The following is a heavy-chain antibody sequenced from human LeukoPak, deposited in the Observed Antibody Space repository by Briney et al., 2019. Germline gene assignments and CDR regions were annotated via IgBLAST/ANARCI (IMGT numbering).Heavy chain of an antibody. Sequence: GGSLRLSCAASGFTFSSYAMHWVRQAPGKGLEYVSAISSNGGSTYYANSVKGRFTISRDNSKSTLYLQMGSLRAEDMAVYYCASSGPTRPFDYWGQGTLVTVSS. J-gene: IGHJ4*02. V-gene: IGHV3-64*01. CDR3: ASSGPTRPFDY. CDR1: GFTFSSYA. CDR2: ISSNGGST. D-gene: IGHD3-10*01.